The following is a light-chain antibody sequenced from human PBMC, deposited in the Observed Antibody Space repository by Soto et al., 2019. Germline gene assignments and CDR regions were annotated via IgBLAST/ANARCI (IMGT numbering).Light chain of an antibody. V-gene: IGKV3-20*01. Sequence: EIVLTQSPGTLSLSPGERATLSCRASQNVDSTFLAWYQQKPGQAPSLLIYDASIRATGIPDRLSGSGSGTDFTLTISRLEPDDFAVYFCQHYGSSPQAFGQGTKVEIK. CDR2: DAS. CDR1: QNVDSTF. J-gene: IGKJ1*01. CDR3: QHYGSSPQA.